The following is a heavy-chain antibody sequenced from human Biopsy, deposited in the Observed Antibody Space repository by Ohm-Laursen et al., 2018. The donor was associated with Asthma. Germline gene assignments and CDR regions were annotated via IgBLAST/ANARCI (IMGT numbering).Heavy chain of an antibody. CDR1: GGTFNTYV. CDR2: SNTVFGTT. Sequence: GSSVTVSCKSLGGTFNTYVIGWVRQAPGQGLEWTGWSNTVFGTTTYPQKFQDRVTITTDGSTSTVYKELTSLRSEDTAVYYCARKAGSCISRTCYSLDFWGQGTLVTVSS. D-gene: IGHD2-2*01. J-gene: IGHJ4*02. CDR3: ARKAGSCISRTCYSLDF. V-gene: IGHV1-69*05.